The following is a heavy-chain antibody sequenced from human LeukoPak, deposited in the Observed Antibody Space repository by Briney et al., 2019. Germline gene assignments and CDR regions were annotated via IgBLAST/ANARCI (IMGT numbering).Heavy chain of an antibody. CDR3: VYYDSSGYYYGRLRY. CDR2: INADSASI. D-gene: IGHD3-22*01. CDR1: GFTFSSHA. V-gene: IGHV3-23*01. J-gene: IGHJ4*02. Sequence: PGGSLRLPCAASGFTFSSHAMSWVRQIPGKGLEWVSSINADSASISYTGSVKGRVTISRDNSKKTLYLQVNSLRAEDTAVYFCVYYDSSGYYYGRLRYWGQGTPVTVSS.